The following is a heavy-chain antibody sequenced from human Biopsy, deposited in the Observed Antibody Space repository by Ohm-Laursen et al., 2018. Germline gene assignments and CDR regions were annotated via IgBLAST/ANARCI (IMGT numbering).Heavy chain of an antibody. D-gene: IGHD4-23*01. CDR3: ARRPYGGTRYWYFDL. CDR1: GGSVSSGGFY. V-gene: IGHV4-31*01. Sequence: TLSLTCTVSGGSVSSGGFYWSWIRQHSGKGLEWIGYIYYSGTTYCNPSLKSLVTISVDTSKNQFSLKLNSVTAADTAVYYCARRPYGGTRYWYFDLWGRGTLVTVSS. J-gene: IGHJ2*01. CDR2: IYYSGTT.